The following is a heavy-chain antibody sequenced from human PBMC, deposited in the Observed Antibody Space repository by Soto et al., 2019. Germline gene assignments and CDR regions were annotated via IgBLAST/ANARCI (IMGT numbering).Heavy chain of an antibody. Sequence: EVQLLESGGGLVQPGGSLRLSCAASGFTFNTYAMNWVRQAPGKGLEWVSGISGSGVSTYYADSVKGRFTISRDSSKNTVYLQMNSLRAEDTALYYCAKGGDCSGTTCYLDYWGQGTLVTVSS. CDR2: ISGSGVST. CDR3: AKGGDCSGTTCYLDY. CDR1: GFTFNTYA. V-gene: IGHV3-23*01. J-gene: IGHJ4*02. D-gene: IGHD2-15*01.